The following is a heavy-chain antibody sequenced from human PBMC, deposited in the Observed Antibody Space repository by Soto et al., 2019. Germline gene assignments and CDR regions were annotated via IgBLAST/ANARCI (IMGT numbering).Heavy chain of an antibody. CDR3: TRANWYSEY. D-gene: IGHD7-27*01. CDR2: IYYNGNT. J-gene: IGHJ4*02. Sequence: QVQLQESGPGLVKPSETLSLTCSVSGGSISNHYWSWIRQPPGKGLEWIGYIYYNGNTNYNPSLKSRVTMSVDTSRNQSALKLTTVTAADMAVYYCTRANWYSEYWGQGTLVTVSS. CDR1: GGSISNHY. V-gene: IGHV4-59*11.